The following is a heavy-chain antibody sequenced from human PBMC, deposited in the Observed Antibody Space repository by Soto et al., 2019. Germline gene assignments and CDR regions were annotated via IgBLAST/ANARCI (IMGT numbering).Heavy chain of an antibody. CDR1: GFTFSSYA. Sequence: PGGSLRLSCAASGFTFSSYAMSWVRQAPGKGLEWVSAISGSGGSTYYADSVKGRFTISRDNSKNTLYLQMYSPRAEDTAVYYCAKALLYSSSWYSGGGFDPWGQGTLVTVSS. CDR3: AKALLYSSSWYSGGGFDP. V-gene: IGHV3-23*01. J-gene: IGHJ5*02. D-gene: IGHD6-13*01. CDR2: ISGSGGST.